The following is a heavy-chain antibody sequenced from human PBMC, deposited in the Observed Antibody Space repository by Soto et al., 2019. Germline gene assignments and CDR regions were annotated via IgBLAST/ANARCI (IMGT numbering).Heavy chain of an antibody. CDR2: ISAYNGNT. CDR1: GYTFTSYG. D-gene: IGHD3-16*01. Sequence: QVQLVQSGAEVKKPGASVKVSCKASGYTFTSYGISWVRQAPGQGLEWMGWISAYNGNTNYAQKLKGRVTMTTDTYKSTAYMELRSLRSDDTAVYYCARDLGYDYVWGSYRGPYYYYGMDVWGQGTTVTVSS. V-gene: IGHV1-18*04. CDR3: ARDLGYDYVWGSYRGPYYYYGMDV. J-gene: IGHJ6*02.